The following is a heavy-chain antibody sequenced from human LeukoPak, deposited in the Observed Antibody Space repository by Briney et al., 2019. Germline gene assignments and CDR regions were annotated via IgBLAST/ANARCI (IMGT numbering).Heavy chain of an antibody. J-gene: IGHJ4*02. CDR2: ISDIGGST. Sequence: SGGSLRLSCAASGFTFSSYAMSWVRQAPGKGLEWVSAISDIGGSTYYAHSVKGRVTISRDNSRNTLYLQMNSLRAEDTAVYYCAKSLYSSGWYVDYWGQGTLVTVSS. CDR3: AKSLYSSGWYVDY. CDR1: GFTFSSYA. V-gene: IGHV3-23*01. D-gene: IGHD6-19*01.